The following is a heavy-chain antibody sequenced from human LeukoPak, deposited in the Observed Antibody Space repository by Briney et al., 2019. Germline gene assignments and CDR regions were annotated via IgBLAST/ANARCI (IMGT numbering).Heavy chain of an antibody. CDR2: IIPIFGTA. CDR3: ARDSSGWYRVTFDH. D-gene: IGHD6-19*01. V-gene: IGHV1-69*05. CDR1: GGTFSSYV. J-gene: IGHJ4*02. Sequence: SVKVSCKASGGTFSSYVINWVRQAPGQGLEWMGGIIPIFGTANYAQKFQGRVTMTRDMSKSTVHMELSSLRSEDTAVYYCARDSSGWYRVTFDHRRQGTLVTVPS.